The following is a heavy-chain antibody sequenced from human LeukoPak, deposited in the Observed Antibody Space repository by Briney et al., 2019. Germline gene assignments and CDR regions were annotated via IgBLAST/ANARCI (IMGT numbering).Heavy chain of an antibody. D-gene: IGHD1-26*01. CDR1: GYTFTGYY. J-gene: IGHJ4*02. CDR2: INPNSGGT. Sequence: ASVKVSCKASGYTFTGYYMHWVRQAPGQGLEWMGWINPNSGGTNYAQKLQGRVTMTTDTSTSTAYMELRSLRSDDTAVYYCARGGSYHPYPDYWGQGTLVTVSS. V-gene: IGHV1-2*02. CDR3: ARGGSYHPYPDY.